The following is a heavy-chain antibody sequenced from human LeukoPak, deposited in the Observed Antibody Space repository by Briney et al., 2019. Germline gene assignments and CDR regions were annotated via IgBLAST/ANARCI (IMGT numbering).Heavy chain of an antibody. Sequence: PGGSLRLSCAVSGFAFSSYEMNWVRQAPGKGLEWISYISSSGTTIYYADSVKGRFTISRDNAKNSLYLQMNSLRAEDTAVYYCARDPPYDSSGYPGKGAFDIWGQGTMATVSS. D-gene: IGHD3-22*01. J-gene: IGHJ3*02. CDR2: ISSSGTTI. V-gene: IGHV3-48*03. CDR3: ARDPPYDSSGYPGKGAFDI. CDR1: GFAFSSYE.